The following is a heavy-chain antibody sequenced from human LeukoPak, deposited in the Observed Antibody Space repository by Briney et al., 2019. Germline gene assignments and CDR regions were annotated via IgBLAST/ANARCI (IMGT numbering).Heavy chain of an antibody. D-gene: IGHD3-10*01. CDR1: GFTFSNYG. V-gene: IGHV3-33*06. J-gene: IGHJ6*03. CDR2: IWYDGTNK. CDR3: AKGDGSNNYYMDV. Sequence: GGSLRLSCAASGFTFSNYGMHWVRQAPGKGLEWVAVIWYDGTNKFYADSVKGRFTISRDNSRSTLYLQMDTLRAEDTAVYYCAKGDGSNNYYMDVWGKGTTVTVPS.